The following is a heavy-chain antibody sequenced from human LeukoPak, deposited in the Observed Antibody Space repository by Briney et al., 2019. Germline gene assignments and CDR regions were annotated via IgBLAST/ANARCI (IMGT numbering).Heavy chain of an antibody. CDR2: IKQDGSEK. D-gene: IGHD2-15*01. Sequence: PGGSLRLSCAASGFTFSSYWMSWVRQAPGKGLEWVANIKQDGSEKYYVDSVKGRFTISRDNAKNSLYLQMNSLRAEDTAVYYCARATQYCSGGSCYDTWFDPWGQGTLVTVSS. CDR1: GFTFSSYW. CDR3: ARATQYCSGGSCYDTWFDP. V-gene: IGHV3-7*01. J-gene: IGHJ5*02.